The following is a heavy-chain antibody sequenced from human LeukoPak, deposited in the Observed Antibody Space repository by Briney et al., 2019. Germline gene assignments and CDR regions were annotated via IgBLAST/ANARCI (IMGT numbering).Heavy chain of an antibody. Sequence: GASVKVSCKASGGTFTSYDINWVRQATGQGLEWMGWMNPNSGNTGYAQKFQGRVTITRNTSISTAYMELSSLRSEDTAVYYCAGEVGYCSSTSCYGGYYYYYMDVWGKGTTVTVSS. D-gene: IGHD2-2*01. CDR1: GGTFTSYD. CDR2: MNPNSGNT. CDR3: AGEVGYCSSTSCYGGYYYYYMDV. J-gene: IGHJ6*03. V-gene: IGHV1-8*03.